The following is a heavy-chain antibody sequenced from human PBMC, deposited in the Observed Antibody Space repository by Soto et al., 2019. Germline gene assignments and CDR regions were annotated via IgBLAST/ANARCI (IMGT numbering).Heavy chain of an antibody. CDR1: GNNVSNNIVT. CDR2: TYYRSNWYT. Sequence: TLSLTGAVSGNNVSNNIVTGSWIRKSRPRVLEWLGRTYYRSNWYTDYAVSVKSRATINPDTSKNQFSLQLNSVTPEDTAVYYCAREGGNRYYYYGMDVWGQGTTVTVSS. J-gene: IGHJ6*02. CDR3: AREGGNRYYYYGMDV. D-gene: IGHD1-26*01. V-gene: IGHV6-1*01.